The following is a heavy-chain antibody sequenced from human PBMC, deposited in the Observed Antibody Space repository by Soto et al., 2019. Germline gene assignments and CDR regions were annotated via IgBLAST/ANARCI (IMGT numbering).Heavy chain of an antibody. CDR1: GYSFTSYD. CDR3: ARAGFLAPASDV. Sequence: QVQLVQSGAEVKSPGASVKVSCRASGYSFTSYDVIWVRQATGQGLEWVGWMNPNSGDTGYAQKFQGRVTMTRNTSIRTAYMELSSLTSEDTAVYYCARAGFLAPASDVWGKGTAVTVSS. J-gene: IGHJ6*04. V-gene: IGHV1-8*01. CDR2: MNPNSGDT. D-gene: IGHD3-3*01.